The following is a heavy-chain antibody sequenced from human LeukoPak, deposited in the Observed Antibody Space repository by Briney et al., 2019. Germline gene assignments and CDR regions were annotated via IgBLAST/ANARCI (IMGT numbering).Heavy chain of an antibody. CDR2: INQDGSEK. CDR1: GFSFSGYW. J-gene: IGHJ4*02. V-gene: IGHV3-7*01. Sequence: GGSLRLSCAASGFSFSGYWMTWVRQALGKGLEWVANINQDGSEKYYVDSVKGRFTISRDNAKNSLYLQMNSLTAEDTAVYYCARECFGESTFDSWGQGTLVTVSS. D-gene: IGHD3-10*01. CDR3: ARECFGESTFDS.